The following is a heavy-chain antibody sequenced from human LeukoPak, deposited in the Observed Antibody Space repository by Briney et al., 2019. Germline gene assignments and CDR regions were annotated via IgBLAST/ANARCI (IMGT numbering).Heavy chain of an antibody. Sequence: SETLSLTCTVSGGSISSSSYYWGWIRQPPGKGLEWIGSIYYSGSTYYNPSLKSRVTISVDTSKNQFSLKLSSVTAADTAVYYCARDDSGLGAFDIWGQGTTVTVSS. CDR1: GGSISSSSYY. V-gene: IGHV4-39*07. J-gene: IGHJ3*02. CDR2: IYYSGST. CDR3: ARDDSGLGAFDI. D-gene: IGHD3-22*01.